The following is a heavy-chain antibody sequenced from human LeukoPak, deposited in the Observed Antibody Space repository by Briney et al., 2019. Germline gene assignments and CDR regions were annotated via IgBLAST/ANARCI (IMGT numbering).Heavy chain of an antibody. CDR2: ITGNTGNT. J-gene: IGHJ6*03. D-gene: IGHD2-2*01. CDR3: ARKYCSSTSCYFTNMDV. CDR1: GFTFSTYA. Sequence: GGSLRLSCAASGFTFSTYAMSWVRQAPGKRLEWVAGITGNTGNTYHADSVKGRFTISRDNSKNSLYLQMNSLRAEDTAVYYCARKYCSSTSCYFTNMDVWGKGTTVTVSS. V-gene: IGHV3-23*01.